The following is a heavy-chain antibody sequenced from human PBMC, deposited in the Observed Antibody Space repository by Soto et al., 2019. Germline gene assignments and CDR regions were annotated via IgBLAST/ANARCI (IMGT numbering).Heavy chain of an antibody. V-gene: IGHV3-9*01. CDR3: AKSTIVATIVPICWDFDL. J-gene: IGHJ2*01. D-gene: IGHD5-12*01. Sequence: EVQLVESGGGLVQPGRSLRLSCAASGFTFDDYAMHWVRQAPGKGLEWVSGISWNSGSIGYADSVKGRFTISRDNAKNSLYLQMNSLRAEDTALYYCAKSTIVATIVPICWDFDLWGRGTLVTVSS. CDR1: GFTFDDYA. CDR2: ISWNSGSI.